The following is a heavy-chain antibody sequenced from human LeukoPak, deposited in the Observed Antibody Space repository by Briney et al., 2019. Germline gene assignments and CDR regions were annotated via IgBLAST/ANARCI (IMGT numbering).Heavy chain of an antibody. CDR3: AKDLRPGGGKDIDY. Sequence: GGSLRLSCAASGFTFDDYAMHWVRQAPGKGLEWVSGISWNSGSIGYADSVKGRFTISRDNAKNSLYLQMNSLRAEDTALYYCAKDLRPGGGKDIDYWGQGTLVTVSS. CDR1: GFTFDDYA. V-gene: IGHV3-9*01. D-gene: IGHD4-23*01. CDR2: ISWNSGSI. J-gene: IGHJ4*02.